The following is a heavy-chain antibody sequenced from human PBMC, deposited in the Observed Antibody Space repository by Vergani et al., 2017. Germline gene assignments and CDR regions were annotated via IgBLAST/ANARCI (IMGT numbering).Heavy chain of an antibody. CDR2: ISSISSTI. J-gene: IGHJ6*02. V-gene: IGHV3-48*01. CDR3: ARSTKDCSSTSCYPYYYYGMDV. Sequence: EVQLVESGGGLVQPGGSLRLSCAASGFTFSSYSMNWFRQAPGKGLEWVSYISSISSTIYYADSVKGRFTISRDNAKNSLYLQMNSLRAEDTAVYYCARSTKDCSSTSCYPYYYYGMDVWGQGTTVTVSS. CDR1: GFTFSSYS. D-gene: IGHD2-2*01.